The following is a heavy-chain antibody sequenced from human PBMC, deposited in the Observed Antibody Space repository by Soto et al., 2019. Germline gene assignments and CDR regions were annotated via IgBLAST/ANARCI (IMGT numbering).Heavy chain of an antibody. V-gene: IGHV3-23*01. D-gene: IGHD3-10*01. CDR3: ARAGRMVRGVMEYYFDY. J-gene: IGHJ4*02. CDR1: GFTFSTYA. CDR2: ISGSGGRT. Sequence: PGGSLRLSCEASGFTFSTYAMNWVRQAPGKGLEWVSAISGSGGRTDHADSVKGRFTISRDNSKNTLYLQMSSLRSEDTAVYYCARAGRMVRGVMEYYFDYWGQGTLVTVSS.